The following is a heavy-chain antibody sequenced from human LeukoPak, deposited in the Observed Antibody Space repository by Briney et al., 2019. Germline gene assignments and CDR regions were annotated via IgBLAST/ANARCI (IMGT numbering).Heavy chain of an antibody. J-gene: IGHJ6*02. V-gene: IGHV3-21*01. D-gene: IGHD3-16*02. CDR3: ARDINLGYRAPGAYYYYYGMDV. Sequence: PGGSLRLSCAASGFTFSSYAMTWVRQAPGKGLEWVSSISSSSSYIYYADSVKGRFTISRDNAKNSLYLQMNSLRAEDTAVYYCARDINLGYRAPGAYYYYYGMDVWGQGTTVTVSS. CDR2: ISSSSSYI. CDR1: GFTFSSYA.